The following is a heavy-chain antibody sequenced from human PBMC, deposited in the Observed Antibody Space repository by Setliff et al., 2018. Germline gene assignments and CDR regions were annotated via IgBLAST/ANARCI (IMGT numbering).Heavy chain of an antibody. CDR3: ARVRSGWPPINWFDP. J-gene: IGHJ5*02. CDR1: GGSISSHY. D-gene: IGHD3-16*01. Sequence: SETLSLTCTVSGGSISSHYWSWIRQPPGKGLEWIGYIYYSGSTNYNPSLKSQVTISVDTSKNQFSLKLSSVTAADTAVYYCARVRSGWPPINWFDPWGQGTLVTVSS. CDR2: IYYSGST. V-gene: IGHV4-59*11.